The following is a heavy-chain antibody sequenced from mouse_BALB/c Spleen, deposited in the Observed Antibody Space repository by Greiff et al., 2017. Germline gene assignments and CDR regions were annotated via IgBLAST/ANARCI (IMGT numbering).Heavy chain of an antibody. CDR1: GDSITSGY. Sequence: EVKLMESGPSLVKPSQTLSLTCSVTGDSITSGYWNWIRKFPGNKLEYMGYISYSGSTYYNPSLKSRISITRDTSKNQYYLQLNSVTTEDTATYYCARYDYGNPVYFDYWGQGTTLTVSS. CDR2: ISYSGST. V-gene: IGHV3-8*02. D-gene: IGHD2-1*01. J-gene: IGHJ2*01. CDR3: ARYDYGNPVYFDY.